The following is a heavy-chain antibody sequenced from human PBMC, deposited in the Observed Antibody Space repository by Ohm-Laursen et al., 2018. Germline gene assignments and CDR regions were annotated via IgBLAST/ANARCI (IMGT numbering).Heavy chain of an antibody. CDR1: GFTFSTYA. D-gene: IGHD6-19*01. V-gene: IGHV3-23*01. CDR2: LSGSGGST. Sequence: SLRLSCAASGFTFSTYAMSWVRQAPGKGLEWVSGLSGSGGSTYYADSVKGRFTISRDNSKNTLYLQMNSLRAEDTAVYYCAKDRSVLTVGGVYDYWGQGTLVTVSS. J-gene: IGHJ4*02. CDR3: AKDRSVLTVGGVYDY.